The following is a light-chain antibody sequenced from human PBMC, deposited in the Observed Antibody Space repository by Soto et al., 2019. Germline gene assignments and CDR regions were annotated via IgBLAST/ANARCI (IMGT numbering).Light chain of an antibody. V-gene: IGKV3-15*01. CDR1: QSVSNN. Sequence: DIVLTRSPATLPLSPGERATLSCRASQSVSNNLAWYQKKPGQPPRLLIYGASTEATNIPTRFSATGSGTDFTLTISSLRSEDFAVYYCQQYNSWPWTFGQGTKVEIK. J-gene: IGKJ1*01. CDR2: GAS. CDR3: QQYNSWPWT.